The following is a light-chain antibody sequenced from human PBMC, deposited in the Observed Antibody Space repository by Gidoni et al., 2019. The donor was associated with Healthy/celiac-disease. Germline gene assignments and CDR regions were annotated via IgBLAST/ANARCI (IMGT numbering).Light chain of an antibody. CDR3: MQALQTPPT. CDR1: QSLRHSNGYNY. Sequence: DIVMTQSPLSLPVTPGEPASISCRSSQSLRHSNGYNYLDWYLQKPGQSPQLLIYLGSNRASGVPDRFSGSGSGTDFTLKISRVEAEDVGVYYCMQALQTPPTFXPXTKVXIK. CDR2: LGS. V-gene: IGKV2-28*01. J-gene: IGKJ3*01.